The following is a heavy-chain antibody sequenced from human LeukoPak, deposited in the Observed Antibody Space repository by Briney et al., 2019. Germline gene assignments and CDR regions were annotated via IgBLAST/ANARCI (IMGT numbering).Heavy chain of an antibody. CDR1: GGSFSGYY. Sequence: PSETLSLTCAVYGGSFSGYYWSWIRQPPGKGLEWIGYIYNSGSATYNPSLKSRVTISVDTSKNQFSLKLTSVSTTDTAVYYCARHGSGWSFDYWGQGVLVTVSS. J-gene: IGHJ4*02. CDR2: IYNSGSA. V-gene: IGHV4-34*11. D-gene: IGHD6-19*01. CDR3: ARHGSGWSFDY.